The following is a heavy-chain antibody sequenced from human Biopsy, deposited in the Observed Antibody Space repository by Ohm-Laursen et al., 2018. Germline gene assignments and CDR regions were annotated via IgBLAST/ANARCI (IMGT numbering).Heavy chain of an antibody. CDR1: GGSISSYY. V-gene: IGHV4-59*12. CDR3: ARGSNWNDWSFDY. J-gene: IGHJ4*02. D-gene: IGHD1-20*01. CDR2: LYYSGST. Sequence: TLSLTCTVSGGSISSYYWSWIRQPPGKGLEWIGYLYYSGSTNYNPSLKSRVTISGDTSKNQFSLKLNSVTATDTAVYYCARGSNWNDWSFDYWGQGTVVTVPS.